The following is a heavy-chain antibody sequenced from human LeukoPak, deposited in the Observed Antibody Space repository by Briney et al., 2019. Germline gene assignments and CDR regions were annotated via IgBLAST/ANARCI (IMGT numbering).Heavy chain of an antibody. Sequence: GESLKISWKGSGYSFTSYWLSWVRQMPEKGLEWMGGIDSSDSYTNYSPSFQGHVTISADKSISTAYLQWSSLKASDTAMYYCASQSPMVRGDGYWFDPWGQGTLVTVSS. CDR2: IDSSDSYT. CDR3: ASQSPMVRGDGYWFDP. J-gene: IGHJ5*02. D-gene: IGHD3-10*01. CDR1: GYSFTSYW. V-gene: IGHV5-10-1*01.